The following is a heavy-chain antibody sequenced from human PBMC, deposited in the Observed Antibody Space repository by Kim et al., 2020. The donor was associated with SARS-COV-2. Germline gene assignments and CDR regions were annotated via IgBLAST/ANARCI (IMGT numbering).Heavy chain of an antibody. D-gene: IGHD2-21*01. Sequence: SNKYYADSVKGRFTISRDNSKNTLYLQMNSLRAEDTAVYYCAREVWGMDVWGQGTTVTVSS. J-gene: IGHJ6*02. CDR2: SNK. V-gene: IGHV3-33*01. CDR3: AREVWGMDV.